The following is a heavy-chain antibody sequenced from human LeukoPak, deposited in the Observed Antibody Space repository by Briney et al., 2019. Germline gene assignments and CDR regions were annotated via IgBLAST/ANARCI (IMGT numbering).Heavy chain of an antibody. Sequence: GGSLRLSCAASGFTFSSYAMSWVRQAPGKRLEWVSAISGSGGSTYYADSVKGRFTISRDNSKNTLYLQMNSLRAEDTAVYYCAKVSGYSSGWYEAPYGMDVWGQGTTVTVSS. CDR2: ISGSGGST. V-gene: IGHV3-23*01. CDR1: GFTFSSYA. J-gene: IGHJ6*02. D-gene: IGHD6-19*01. CDR3: AKVSGYSSGWYEAPYGMDV.